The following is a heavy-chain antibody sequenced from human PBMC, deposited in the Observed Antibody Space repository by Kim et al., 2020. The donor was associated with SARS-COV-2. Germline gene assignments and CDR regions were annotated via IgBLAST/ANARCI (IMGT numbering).Heavy chain of an antibody. V-gene: IGHV3-23*01. D-gene: IGHD3-22*01. CDR1: GFTFHDYG. CDR3: AKADYYDSAGYHTWKAFYP. Sequence: GGSLRLSCAASGFTFHDYGMAWVRQAPGKGLEWVSLITGSGGDTYYADSVKGRFTISRDNSQNILFLQMNSLRAEDSAVYFCAKADYYDSAGYHTWKAFYPWGQGTMVTVSS. CDR2: ITGSGGDT. J-gene: IGHJ5*02.